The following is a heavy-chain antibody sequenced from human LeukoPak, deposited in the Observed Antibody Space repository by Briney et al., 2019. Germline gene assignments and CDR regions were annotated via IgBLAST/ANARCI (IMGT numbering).Heavy chain of an antibody. Sequence: GGSLRLSCAASGLTFSTYGMHWVRQAPGKGLEWVAVIWNDGSNQYYTDSVKGRFTISRDNSKNTLFLQMNSLRAEDTAVYYCARDWALDYWGQGTLVTVSS. CDR2: IWNDGSNQ. J-gene: IGHJ4*02. D-gene: IGHD3-16*01. CDR1: GLTFSTYG. V-gene: IGHV3-33*01. CDR3: ARDWALDY.